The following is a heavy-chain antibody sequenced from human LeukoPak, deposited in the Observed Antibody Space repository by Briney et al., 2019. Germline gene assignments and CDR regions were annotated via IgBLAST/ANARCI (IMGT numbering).Heavy chain of an antibody. J-gene: IGHJ3*02. D-gene: IGHD1-26*01. Sequence: SETLSLTCTVSGYSISSGYYWGWIRQPPGKGLEWIGSIYHSGSTYYNPSLKSRVTISVDTSKNQFSLKLSSVTAADTAVYYCARDRLVGHAFDIWGQGTMVTVSS. CDR3: ARDRLVGHAFDI. CDR1: GYSISSGYY. CDR2: IYHSGST. V-gene: IGHV4-38-2*02.